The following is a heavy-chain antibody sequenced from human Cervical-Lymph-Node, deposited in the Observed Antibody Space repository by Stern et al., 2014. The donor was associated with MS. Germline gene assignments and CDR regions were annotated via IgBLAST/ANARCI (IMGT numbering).Heavy chain of an antibody. CDR3: ARDTSSPERSDW. Sequence: EVQLVESGGGVIQPGGSLRLSWTASGFTVSRDYMTWVRQAPGKGLEWVSLITNVGSPFYTDSVKGRFTISRDDSKNTVYLHMTSLRAEDTAMYYCARDTSSPERSDWWGQGTLVTVSS. CDR1: GFTVSRDY. J-gene: IGHJ4*02. CDR2: ITNVGSP. D-gene: IGHD1-1*01. V-gene: IGHV3-53*01.